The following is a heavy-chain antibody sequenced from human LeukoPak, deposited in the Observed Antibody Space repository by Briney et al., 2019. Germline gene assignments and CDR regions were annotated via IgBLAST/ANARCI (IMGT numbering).Heavy chain of an antibody. CDR1: GYSFSSYG. V-gene: IGHV1-18*04. J-gene: IGHJ6*02. CDR3: ARDSSHNDYVLYYYGMDV. D-gene: IGHD4-17*01. CDR2: ISAYNGNT. Sequence: ASVKVSCKASGYSFSSYGITWVRQAPGQGLERMGWISAYNGNTNYAQRLQDRVTMTTDTSTSTAYMELRGLRPDDTAVYYCARDSSHNDYVLYYYGMDVWGQGTTVTVPS.